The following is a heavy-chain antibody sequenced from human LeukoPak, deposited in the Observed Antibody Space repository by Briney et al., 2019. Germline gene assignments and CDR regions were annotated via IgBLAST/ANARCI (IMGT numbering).Heavy chain of an antibody. CDR2: IYSGGST. CDR3: ARGQSSTSCCHFDY. J-gene: IGHJ4*02. V-gene: IGHV3-66*02. D-gene: IGHD2-2*01. CDR1: RFTISSNY. Sequence: GXXRLSCAASRFTISSNYMSWVRQAPGKGLEGVSVIYSGGSTYYTDSVTGRCTISRDNSKNTLYLQMNSLRAEDTAVYYCARGQSSTSCCHFDYWGQGTLVTVSS.